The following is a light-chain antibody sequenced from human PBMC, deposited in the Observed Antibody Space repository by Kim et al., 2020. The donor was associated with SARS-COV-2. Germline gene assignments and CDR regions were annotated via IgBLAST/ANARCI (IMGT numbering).Light chain of an antibody. CDR3: QTYDTVPYN. V-gene: IGKV1-27*01. CDR2: AVS. CDR1: QVIRKY. Sequence: SEAVGDRVTITCRASQVIRKYVAWYQQKPGKIPKLLIHAVSTLHSGVPSRFSGGGSGTDFTLTIRGLQPEDVATYYCQTYDTVPYNFGQGTKLEI. J-gene: IGKJ2*01.